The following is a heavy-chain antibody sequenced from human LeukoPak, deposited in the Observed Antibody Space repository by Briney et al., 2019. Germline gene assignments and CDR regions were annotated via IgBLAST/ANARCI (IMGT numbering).Heavy chain of an antibody. CDR1: GYTFTGYY. V-gene: IGHV1-2*02. D-gene: IGHD2-2*01. Sequence: ASVKVSCKASGYTFTGYYMHWVRQAPGQGLEWMGWINPNSGGTNYAQKFQGRVTMTRDTSISTAYMELSSLRSEDTAVYYCARDMAALHDAFDIWGQGTMVTVSS. J-gene: IGHJ3*02. CDR2: INPNSGGT. CDR3: ARDMAALHDAFDI.